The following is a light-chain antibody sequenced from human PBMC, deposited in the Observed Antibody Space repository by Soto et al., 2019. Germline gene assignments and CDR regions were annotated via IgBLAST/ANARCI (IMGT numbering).Light chain of an antibody. CDR3: QQYGSSPRVT. V-gene: IGKV3-20*01. CDR2: GAS. J-gene: IGKJ3*01. Sequence: EIVLTQSPGTLYLSPGERATLSCRASQTVSNRYLAWYQQKPGQAPRLLIYGASSRAICVPDRFSGSGSGTDFTLTISRLEPADFAVYYCQQYGSSPRVTVGPGTKVAIK. CDR1: QTVSNRY.